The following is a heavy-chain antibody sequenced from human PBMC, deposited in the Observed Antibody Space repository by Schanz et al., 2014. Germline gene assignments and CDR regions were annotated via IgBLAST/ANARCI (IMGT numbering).Heavy chain of an antibody. D-gene: IGHD6-19*01. J-gene: IGHJ4*02. CDR3: AKLSSSGRLAGYFDY. CDR2: ISASGGST. CDR1: GFTFSSYA. V-gene: IGHV3-23*01. Sequence: EGQLLESGGGLIQPGGSLRLSCAASGFTFSSYAMSWVRQAPGKGLEWVSTISASGGSTYYADSVKGRFTISRDNSKNTLYLQMSSLRAEDTAIYYCAKLSSSGRLAGYFDYWGQGALXTVSS.